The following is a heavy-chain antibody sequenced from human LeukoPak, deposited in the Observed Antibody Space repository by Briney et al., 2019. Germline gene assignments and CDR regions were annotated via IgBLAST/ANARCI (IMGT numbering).Heavy chain of an antibody. D-gene: IGHD5-24*01. V-gene: IGHV3-30*02. CDR3: ARSSARWIGYYFDY. CDR1: GFTFSSYG. CDR2: IRYDGSNK. J-gene: IGHJ4*02. Sequence: GGSLRLSCAASGFTFSSYGMHWVRQAPGKGLEWVAFIRYDGSNKYYADSVKGRFTISRDNSKNTLFLQMNSLRAEDTAVFYCARSSARWIGYYFDYWGQGTLVTVSS.